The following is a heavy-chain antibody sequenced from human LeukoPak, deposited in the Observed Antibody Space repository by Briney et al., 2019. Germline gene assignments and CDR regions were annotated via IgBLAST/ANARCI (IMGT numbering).Heavy chain of an antibody. J-gene: IGHJ6*03. CDR1: GFTFNNAR. V-gene: IGHV3-15*01. D-gene: IGHD3-16*01. CDR3: AKDHLGDYYYYMDV. CDR2: IKSNTEGGTT. Sequence: GGSLRLSCAASGFTFNNARMSWVRQAPGKGLEWVGRIKSNTEGGTTDYAAPVKGRFNISRDDSKNTLYLQMNSLKIEDTAVYYCAKDHLGDYYYYMDVWGNGTTVTVSS.